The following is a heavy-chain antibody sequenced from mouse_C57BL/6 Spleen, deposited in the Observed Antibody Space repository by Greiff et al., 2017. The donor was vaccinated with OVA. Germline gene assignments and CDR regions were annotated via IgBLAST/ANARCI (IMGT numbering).Heavy chain of an antibody. CDR2: INPNNGGT. CDR1: GYTFTDYY. V-gene: IGHV1-26*01. Sequence: EVQLQQSGPELVKPGASVKISCKASGYTFTDYYMNWVKQSHGKSLEWIGDINPNNGGTSYNQKFKGKATLTVDKSSSTAYMELRSLTSEDSAVYYCASPPYGNYPWFAYWGQGTLVTVSA. J-gene: IGHJ3*01. D-gene: IGHD2-1*01. CDR3: ASPPYGNYPWFAY.